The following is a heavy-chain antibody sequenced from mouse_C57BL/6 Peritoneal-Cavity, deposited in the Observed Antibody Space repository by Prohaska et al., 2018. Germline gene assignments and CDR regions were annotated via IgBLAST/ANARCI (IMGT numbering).Heavy chain of an antibody. J-gene: IGHJ2*01. CDR1: FTFTSYW. CDR3: ARDYYADY. Sequence: FTFTSYWITWVKQRPGQGLEWIGDIYPGSGSTNYNEKFKSKATLTVDTSSSTAYMQLSSLTSEDSAVYYCARDYYADYWGQGNTITVSS. V-gene: IGHV1-55*01. CDR2: IYPGSGST.